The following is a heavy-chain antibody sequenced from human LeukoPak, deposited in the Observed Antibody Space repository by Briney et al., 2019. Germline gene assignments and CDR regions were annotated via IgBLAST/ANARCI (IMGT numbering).Heavy chain of an antibody. Sequence: SETLSLTCTVSGGSISSGDYYWSWIRQPPGKGLEWIGYIYYSGSTYYNPSLKSRVTISVDTSKNQFSLKLSSVTAADTAVYYCARGEDSSSWYDYWGQGTLATVSS. V-gene: IGHV4-30-4*01. J-gene: IGHJ4*02. CDR1: GGSISSGDYY. CDR2: IYYSGST. D-gene: IGHD6-13*01. CDR3: ARGEDSSSWYDY.